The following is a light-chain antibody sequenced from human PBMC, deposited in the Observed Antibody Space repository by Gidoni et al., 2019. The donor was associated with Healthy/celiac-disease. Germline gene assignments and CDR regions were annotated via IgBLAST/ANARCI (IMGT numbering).Light chain of an antibody. CDR2: AAS. Sequence: DIQMTQSPSSLSASVGDRVTITCRASQSMSSYLNWYQQKPGKAHKRLIYAASSLQSGVPSRFSGSGSGTDVTLTSSSLQPEDFATYYCQQSYSTPWTFGQGTKVEIK. CDR1: QSMSSY. V-gene: IGKV1-39*01. CDR3: QQSYSTPWT. J-gene: IGKJ1*01.